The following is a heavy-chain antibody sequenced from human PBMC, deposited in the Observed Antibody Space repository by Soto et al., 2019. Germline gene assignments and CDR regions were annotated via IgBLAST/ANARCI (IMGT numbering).Heavy chain of an antibody. Sequence: ASVKVSCKASGYTSTAYYMHWVRQAPGQGLEWMGWVNPGNGTTSFAQKFQGRVTMTRDTSISTAYMELSGLRSDDTAMYYCARDTYANFDYWRQGTLVTVSS. CDR3: ARDTYANFDY. CDR2: VNPGNGTT. CDR1: GYTSTAYY. J-gene: IGHJ4*02. D-gene: IGHD2-8*01. V-gene: IGHV1-2*02.